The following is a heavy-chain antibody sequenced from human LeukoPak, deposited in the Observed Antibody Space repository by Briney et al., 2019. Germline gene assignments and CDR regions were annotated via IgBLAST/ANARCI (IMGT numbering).Heavy chain of an antibody. CDR3: ARARYYGSGSYFDYGMDV. J-gene: IGHJ6*04. CDR1: GYTFTSYY. D-gene: IGHD3-10*01. V-gene: IGHV1-46*01. CDR2: INHSGGST. Sequence: ASVKVSCKASGYTFTSYYMHWVRQAPGQGLEWMGIINHSGGSTSYAQKFQGRVTMTRDTSTSTVYMELSSLRSEDTAVYYCARARYYGSGSYFDYGMDVWGKGTTVTVSS.